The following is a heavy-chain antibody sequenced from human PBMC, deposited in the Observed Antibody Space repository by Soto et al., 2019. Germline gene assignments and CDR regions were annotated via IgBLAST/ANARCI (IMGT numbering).Heavy chain of an antibody. CDR2: INPNSGGT. CDR3: AREAVVVAATLGYGMDV. CDR1: GYTFTGYY. D-gene: IGHD2-15*01. V-gene: IGHV1-2*04. Sequence: ASVKVSCKASGYTFTGYYMHWVRQAPGQGLEWMGWINPNSGGTNYAQKFQGWVTMTRDTSISTAYMELSRLRSDDTAVYYCAREAVVVAATLGYGMDVWGRGTTVTVS. J-gene: IGHJ6*02.